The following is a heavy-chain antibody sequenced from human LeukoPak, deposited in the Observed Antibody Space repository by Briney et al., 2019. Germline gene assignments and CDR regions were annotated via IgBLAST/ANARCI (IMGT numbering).Heavy chain of an antibody. J-gene: IGHJ4*01. CDR3: ARVGAVADTEDY. V-gene: IGHV3-20*04. CDR2: INWNGGST. Sequence: GGSLRLSCAASGFTFSSYSMNWVRQAPGKGLEWVSGINWNGGSTGYADSVKGRFTISRDTAKNSLYLQMNSLRAEDTALYYCARVGAVADTEDYWGQGTLVTVSS. D-gene: IGHD6-19*01. CDR1: GFTFSSYS.